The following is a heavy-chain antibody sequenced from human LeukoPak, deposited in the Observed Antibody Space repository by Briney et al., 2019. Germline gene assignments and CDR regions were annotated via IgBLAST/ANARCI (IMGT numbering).Heavy chain of an antibody. CDR1: GGSISSYY. D-gene: IGHD1-26*01. Sequence: SETLSLTCTVSGGSISSYYWSWIRQPPGKGLEWIGYIYYSGSTNYNPSLKSRVTISVDTPKNQFSLKLSSVTAADTAVYYCARLHGSYWVYYFDYWGQGTLVTVSS. V-gene: IGHV4-59*08. J-gene: IGHJ4*02. CDR3: ARLHGSYWVYYFDY. CDR2: IYYSGST.